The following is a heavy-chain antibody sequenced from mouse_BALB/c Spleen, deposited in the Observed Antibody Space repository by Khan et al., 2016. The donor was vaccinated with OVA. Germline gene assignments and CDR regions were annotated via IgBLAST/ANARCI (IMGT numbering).Heavy chain of an antibody. D-gene: IGHD1-3*01. J-gene: IGHJ2*01. V-gene: IGHV2-9*02. CDR2: IWAGGSP. CDR1: GLSLTSYG. Sequence: QVQLKQSGPGLVAPSQTLSITCTVSGLSLTSYGVHWVRHPPGTGLEWLGVIWAGGSPNFNSALMSRLSISKDNSKNQVFLKMNSLQTDETAMYYCARLEDIWGEGTTLTVAS. CDR3: ARLEDI.